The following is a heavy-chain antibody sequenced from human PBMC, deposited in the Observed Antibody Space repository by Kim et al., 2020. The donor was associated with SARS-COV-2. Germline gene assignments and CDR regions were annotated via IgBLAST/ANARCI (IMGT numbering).Heavy chain of an antibody. J-gene: IGHJ3*02. CDR3: AREMATVKGRAFDI. D-gene: IGHD3-10*01. Sequence: DPSLKNRVTMSVDTSTNQFSLKLTSVTAADTAVYYCAREMATVKGRAFDIWGQGTMLTVSS. V-gene: IGHV4-31*02.